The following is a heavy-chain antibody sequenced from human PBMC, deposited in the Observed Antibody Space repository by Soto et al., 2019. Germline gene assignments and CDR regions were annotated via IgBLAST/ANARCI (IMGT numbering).Heavy chain of an antibody. V-gene: IGHV1-69*02. J-gene: IGHJ4*02. Sequence: QVQLVQSGAEVKKPGSSVKVSCKASGGTFSSYTISWVRQAPGQGLEWMGRIIPILGIANYAQKFQGRVTITADKSTSTAYMELSSLRSEDTAVYYCARATRGIVGESNYFDYWGQGTLVTVSS. CDR1: GGTFSSYT. D-gene: IGHD1-26*01. CDR3: ARATRGIVGESNYFDY. CDR2: IIPILGIA.